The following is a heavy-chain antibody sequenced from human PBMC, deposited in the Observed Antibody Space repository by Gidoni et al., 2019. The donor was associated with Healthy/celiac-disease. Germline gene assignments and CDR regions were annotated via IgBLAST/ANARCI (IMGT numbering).Heavy chain of an antibody. CDR3: ARVPGYSYGRRYWYFDL. CDR2: ISSSGSTI. J-gene: IGHJ2*01. Sequence: NWIRQAPGKGLEWVSYISSSGSTIYYADSVKGRFTISRDNAKNSLYLQMNSLRAEDTAVYYCARVPGYSYGRRYWYFDLWGRGTLVTVSS. D-gene: IGHD5-18*01. V-gene: IGHV3-11*01.